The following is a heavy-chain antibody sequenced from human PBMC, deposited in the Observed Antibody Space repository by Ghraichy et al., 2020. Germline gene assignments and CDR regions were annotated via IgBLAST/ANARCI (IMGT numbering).Heavy chain of an antibody. CDR3: ARDTRPGYIGRVPVNWFDP. CDR2: MNPNSGNT. Sequence: ASVKVSCKASGYTFTSYDINWVRQATGQGLEWMGWMNPNSGNTGYEQKFQGRVTMTRNTSTRTAYMELSSLRSEDTAVYYCARDTRPGYIGRVPVNWFDPWGQGTLVTVSS. CDR1: GYTFTSYD. V-gene: IGHV1-8*01. J-gene: IGHJ5*02. D-gene: IGHD6-13*01.